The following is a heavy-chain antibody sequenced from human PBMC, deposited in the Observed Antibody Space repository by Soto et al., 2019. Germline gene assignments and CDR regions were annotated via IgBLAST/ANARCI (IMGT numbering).Heavy chain of an antibody. V-gene: IGHV3-53*01. CDR3: ANPYCSGGSCYSKYYYDSSGVNDAFDI. Sequence: GGSLRLSCAASGFTVSSNYMSWVRQAPGKGLEWVSVIYSGGSTYYSDSVKGRFTISRDNSKNTLYLQMNSLRAEDTAVYYCANPYCSGGSCYSKYYYDSSGVNDAFDIWGQGTMVTVSS. J-gene: IGHJ3*02. CDR2: IYSGGST. D-gene: IGHD2-15*01. CDR1: GFTVSSNY.